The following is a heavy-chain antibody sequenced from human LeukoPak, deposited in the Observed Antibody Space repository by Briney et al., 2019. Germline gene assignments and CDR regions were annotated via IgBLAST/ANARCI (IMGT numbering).Heavy chain of an antibody. D-gene: IGHD5-24*01. J-gene: IGHJ4*02. CDR1: GFTVSSNY. CDR2: IYSGGST. CDR3: ASRDGYNYVRDY. Sequence: GGALRLSCAASGFTVSSNYVSWGRQAPRKGLEWVSVIYSGGSTYYEDSAKGRFTISRDNSKNTLYLQMNSLRAEDTAVYYCASRDGYNYVRDYWGQGTLVTVSS. V-gene: IGHV3-53*01.